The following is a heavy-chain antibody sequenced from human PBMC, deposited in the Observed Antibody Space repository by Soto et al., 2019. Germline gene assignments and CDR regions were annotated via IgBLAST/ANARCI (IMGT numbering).Heavy chain of an antibody. Sequence: EVQLLESGGGLVQPGGSLRLSCAASGFTFSSYAMSWVRQAPGKGLEWVSSSCGGVNNTYYAASVRGRFTISRDNSKNTLFLQMSSLRAEDTALYYCAKGSMSSCYSAVDYWGQGTLVTVSS. CDR2: SCGGVNNT. CDR3: AKGSMSSCYSAVDY. J-gene: IGHJ4*02. V-gene: IGHV3-23*01. CDR1: GFTFSSYA. D-gene: IGHD2-15*01.